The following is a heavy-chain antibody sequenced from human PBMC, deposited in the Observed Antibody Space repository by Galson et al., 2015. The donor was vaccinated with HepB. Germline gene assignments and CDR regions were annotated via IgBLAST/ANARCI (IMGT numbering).Heavy chain of an antibody. V-gene: IGHV3-15*01. CDR1: GFTFSNAW. CDR3: TRLWFGGDAFDI. D-gene: IGHD3-10*01. CDR2: IKSKTDGGTT. Sequence: SLRLSCAASGFTFSNAWMSWVRQAPGKGLEWVGRIKSKTDGGTTDYAAPVKGRFTISRDDSKNTLYLQMNSLKTEDTAVYYCTRLWFGGDAFDIWGQGTMVTVSS. J-gene: IGHJ3*02.